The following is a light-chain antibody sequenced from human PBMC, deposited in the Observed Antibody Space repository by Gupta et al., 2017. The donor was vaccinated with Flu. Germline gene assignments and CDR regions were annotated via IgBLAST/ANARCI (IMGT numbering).Light chain of an antibody. CDR2: VGS. Sequence: PGELASISCRSSQCLLHNNGYNYLDWYLQKPGQSPQLLIYVGSNRASGVPDRFSGSGSGTDFTLKISSVEAEDVGVYYCMQGLKNPPITFGQGTRLEIK. CDR3: MQGLKNPPIT. CDR1: QCLLHNNGYNY. V-gene: IGKV2-28*01. J-gene: IGKJ5*01.